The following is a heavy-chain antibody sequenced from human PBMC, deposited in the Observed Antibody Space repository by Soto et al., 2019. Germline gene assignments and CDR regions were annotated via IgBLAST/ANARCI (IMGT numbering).Heavy chain of an antibody. D-gene: IGHD6-19*01. V-gene: IGHV3-23*01. CDR3: AKDFVRNSDWYGGLAMDV. CDR2: ISASDDST. CDR1: GFAFSNYA. J-gene: IGHJ6*02. Sequence: VQLLESGGGLVQPGGSLRLSCAAYGFAFSNYAMSWVRQAPGKGLEWVSTISASDDSTYNADSVKGRFTISRDNSKNTXXLQMNRLRAEDTAIYYCAKDFVRNSDWYGGLAMDVWGPGTTVTVSS.